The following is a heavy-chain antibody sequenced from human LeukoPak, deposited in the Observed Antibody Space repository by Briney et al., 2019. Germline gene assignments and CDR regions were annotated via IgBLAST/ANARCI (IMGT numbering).Heavy chain of an antibody. V-gene: IGHV1-2*02. CDR3: VRVAVTGFAYFQH. Sequence: GASLKVSCKTSGYTFTNYYLHWMRQAPGQGLEWMGWINGNSGDTNYAQKFQGRVAMTRDTSISTVYMDLNSLTSDDTAVYYCVRVAVTGFAYFQHWGQGTLVTVPS. CDR2: INGNSGDT. J-gene: IGHJ1*01. D-gene: IGHD6-19*01. CDR1: GYTFTNYY.